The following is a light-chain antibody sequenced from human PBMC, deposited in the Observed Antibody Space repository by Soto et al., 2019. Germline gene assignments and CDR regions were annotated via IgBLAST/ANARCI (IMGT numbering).Light chain of an antibody. V-gene: IGLV2-8*01. CDR1: SSDVGGYDY. Sequence: QSVLTQPPSASGSPGQSVTISCTGTSSDVGGYDYVSWYQQHPGKAPKLMIYEVTKRPSGVPDRFSGSKSGKTASLTVSGLLAEDEADYYCSSYAGSNVVFGGGTKLTVL. CDR3: SSYAGSNVV. J-gene: IGLJ2*01. CDR2: EVT.